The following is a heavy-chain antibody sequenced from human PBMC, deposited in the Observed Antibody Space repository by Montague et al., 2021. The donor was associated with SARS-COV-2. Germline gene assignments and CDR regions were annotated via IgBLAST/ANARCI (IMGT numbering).Heavy chain of an antibody. CDR3: ARHKKRLWFGELLFDY. Sequence: SETLSLTCAVYGGSLSGYYWSWIRQPPGKGLEWIGEINHSGSTNYNPSLKSRVTISVDTSKSQFSLKLSSVTAADTAVYYCARHKKRLWFGELLFDYWGHGTLVTVSA. CDR1: GGSLSGYY. CDR2: INHSGST. V-gene: IGHV4-34*01. J-gene: IGHJ4*01. D-gene: IGHD3-10*01.